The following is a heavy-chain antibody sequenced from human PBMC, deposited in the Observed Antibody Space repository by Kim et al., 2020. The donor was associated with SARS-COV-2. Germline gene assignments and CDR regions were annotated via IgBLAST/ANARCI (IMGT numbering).Heavy chain of an antibody. CDR1: GYTFTGYY. V-gene: IGHV1-2*04. D-gene: IGHD2-15*01. CDR2: INPNSGGT. Sequence: ASVKVSCKASGYTFTGYYMHWVRQAPGQGLEWMGWINPNSGGTNYAQKFQGWVTMTRDTSISTAYMELSRLRSDDTAVYYCARRSHHEKYYFDYWGQGTLVTVSS. J-gene: IGHJ4*02. CDR3: ARRSHHEKYYFDY.